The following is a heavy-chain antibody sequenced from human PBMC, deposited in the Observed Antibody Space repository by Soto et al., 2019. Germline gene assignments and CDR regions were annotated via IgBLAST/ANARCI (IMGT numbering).Heavy chain of an antibody. D-gene: IGHD5-18*01. V-gene: IGHV1-18*04. CDR1: GYTFTSYG. Sequence: ASVKVSCKASGYTFTSYGISWLRQAPGQGLEWMGWISAYNGNTNYAQKLQGRVTMTTDKSTSTAYMELRSLRSEDTAVYYCAREGGHVETAMAVYFFEYWGQGTMVTVSS. CDR2: ISAYNGNT. J-gene: IGHJ4*02. CDR3: AREGGHVETAMAVYFFEY.